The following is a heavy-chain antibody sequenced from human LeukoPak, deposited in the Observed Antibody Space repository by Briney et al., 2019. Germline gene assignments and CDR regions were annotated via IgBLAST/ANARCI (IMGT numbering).Heavy chain of an antibody. Sequence: PGGSLRLSCAASGFTISDHYMDWVSHAPGKGLEWVSTINRDGPTFHADSVKGRFTISRDNSRNILYLQMNSLRAEDTAVYYCGRGGYDMYDWGQGTTVSVSS. D-gene: IGHD2-2*01. V-gene: IGHV3-66*01. CDR2: INRDGPT. CDR3: GRGGYDMYD. CDR1: GFTISDHY. J-gene: IGHJ6*02.